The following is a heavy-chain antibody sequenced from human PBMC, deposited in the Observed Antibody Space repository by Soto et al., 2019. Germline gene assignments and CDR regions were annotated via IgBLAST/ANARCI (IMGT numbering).Heavy chain of an antibody. CDR3: TAAVLYSDFWSGEYDTPHS. J-gene: IGHJ4*02. Sequence: EVQLVESGGGLVKPGGSLRLSCAASGFTFSNAWMSWVRQAPGKGLEWVGRIKSKTDGGTTDYAAPVKGRFTISRDDSKNPLYLHMNRPKTEDTAVYYCTAAVLYSDFWSGEYDTPHSWVQGTLVTVSS. D-gene: IGHD3-3*01. V-gene: IGHV3-15*01. CDR2: IKSKTDGGTT. CDR1: GFTFSNAW.